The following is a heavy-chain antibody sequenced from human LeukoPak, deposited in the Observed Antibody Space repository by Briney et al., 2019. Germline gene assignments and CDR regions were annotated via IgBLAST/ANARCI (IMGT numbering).Heavy chain of an antibody. V-gene: IGHV5-51*01. J-gene: IGHJ6*03. CDR3: ARCYCSSTSCRRYYYYYYMDV. Sequence: GESLKISCKGSGYSLTSYWIGWVRQMPGKGLEWMGIIYHRDSDTRYSPSFQGQVTISADKSISTAYLQWSSLKASDTAMYYCARCYCSSTSCRRYYYYYYMDVWGKGTTVTVSS. CDR1: GYSLTSYW. D-gene: IGHD2-2*01. CDR2: IYHRDSDT.